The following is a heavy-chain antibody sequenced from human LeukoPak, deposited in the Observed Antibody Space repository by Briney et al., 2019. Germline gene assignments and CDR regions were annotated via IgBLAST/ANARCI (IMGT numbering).Heavy chain of an antibody. Sequence: SETLSLTCAVYGGSFSGYYWSWIRQPPGKGLEWIGEINHSGSTNYNPSLKSRVTISIDTSKNQFSLKLSSVTAADTAVYYCARGRRVIGFDYWGQGTQVTVSS. CDR3: ARGRRVIGFDY. D-gene: IGHD2-21*01. CDR1: GGSFSGYY. CDR2: INHSGST. V-gene: IGHV4-34*01. J-gene: IGHJ4*02.